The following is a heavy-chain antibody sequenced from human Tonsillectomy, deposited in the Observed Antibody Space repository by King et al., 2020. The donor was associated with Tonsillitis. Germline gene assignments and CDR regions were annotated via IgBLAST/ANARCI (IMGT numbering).Heavy chain of an antibody. D-gene: IGHD1-1*01. CDR3: SRDTERRRFLDL. V-gene: IGHV1-2*02. CDR1: GYTFTDYY. Sequence: QLVQSGAEVKKPGASVKVSCKASGYTFTDYYLHWVRQAPGQGLEWMGWINPNTGGTNYAQNFQVRVTMTRDTSINTAYMELSGLTTDDTAVYYCSRDTERRRFLDLWGRGTLVTVSS. CDR2: INPNTGGT. J-gene: IGHJ2*01.